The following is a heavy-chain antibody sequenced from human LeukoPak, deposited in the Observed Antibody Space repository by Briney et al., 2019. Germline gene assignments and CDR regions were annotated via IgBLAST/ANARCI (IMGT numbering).Heavy chain of an antibody. V-gene: IGHV1-69*13. CDR2: IIPIFGTA. D-gene: IGHD4-23*01. J-gene: IGHJ4*02. CDR3: ARGPAYGGNSIHFDY. CDR1: GGTFSSYA. Sequence: ASVKVSCKASGGTFSSYAISWVRQAPGQGLEWMGGIIPIFGTANYAQKFQGRVTITADESTSTAYMELSSLRSEDTAVYYCARGPAYGGNSIHFDYWGQGTLVTVSS.